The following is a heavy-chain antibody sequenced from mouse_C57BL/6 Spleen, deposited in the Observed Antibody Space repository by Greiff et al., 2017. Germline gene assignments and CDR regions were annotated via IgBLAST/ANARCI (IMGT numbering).Heavy chain of an antibody. CDR3: ARPYDYDGPAFAY. V-gene: IGHV5-17*01. CDR2: ISRGSSTI. Sequence: EVQLVESGGGLVKPGGSLKLSCAASGFTFSDYGMHWVRQAPEKGLEWVAYISRGSSTIYYADTVKGRFTISRDNAKNTLFLQMTSLRSDDTAMFYCARPYDYDGPAFAYWGQGTLVTVSA. D-gene: IGHD2-4*01. J-gene: IGHJ3*01. CDR1: GFTFSDYG.